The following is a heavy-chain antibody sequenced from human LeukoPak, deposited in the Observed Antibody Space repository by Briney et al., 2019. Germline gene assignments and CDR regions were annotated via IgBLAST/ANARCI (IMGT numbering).Heavy chain of an antibody. CDR2: IYYSGST. CDR3: ARVVTMVRQGENWFDP. CDR1: GGSISSYY. J-gene: IGHJ5*02. V-gene: IGHV4-59*01. Sequence: SETLSLTCTVSGGSISSYYWSWIRQLPGKGLEWIGYIYYSGSTNYNPSLKSRVTISVDTSKNQFSLKLSSVTAADTAVYYCARVVTMVRQGENWFDPWGQGTLVTVSS. D-gene: IGHD3-10*01.